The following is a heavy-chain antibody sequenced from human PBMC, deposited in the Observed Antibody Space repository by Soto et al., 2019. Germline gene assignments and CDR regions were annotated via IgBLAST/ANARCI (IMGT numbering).Heavy chain of an antibody. CDR3: ARDFGYSYGNWFDP. CDR2: IYYSGST. V-gene: IGHV4-31*03. CDR1: GGSISSGCYY. Sequence: TSETLSLTCTVSGGSISSGCYYWSWIRQHPGKGLEYIGYIYYSGSTYYNPSLKSRVTISIDTSKNQFSLKLSSVTAADTAVYYCARDFGYSYGNWFDPWGQGTLVTVSS. D-gene: IGHD5-18*01. J-gene: IGHJ5*02.